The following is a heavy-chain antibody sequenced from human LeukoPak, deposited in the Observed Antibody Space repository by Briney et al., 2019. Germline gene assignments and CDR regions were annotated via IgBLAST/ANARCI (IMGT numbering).Heavy chain of an antibody. V-gene: IGHV4-39*07. D-gene: IGHD6-13*01. CDR2: IYYSGST. CDR3: ARGHSAADDY. J-gene: IGHJ4*02. Sequence: PSETLSLTCTVSGGSISSSSYYWGWIRQPPGKGLEWIGSIYYSGSTYYNPSLKSRVTISVDTSKNQFSLKLSSVTAADTAVYYCARGHSAADDYWGQGTLVTVSS. CDR1: GGSISSSSYY.